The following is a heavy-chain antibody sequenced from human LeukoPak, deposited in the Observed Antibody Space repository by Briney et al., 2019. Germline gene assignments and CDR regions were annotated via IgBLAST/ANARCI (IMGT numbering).Heavy chain of an antibody. CDR1: GGSMSSFY. Sequence: SETLSLTCTVSGGSMSSFYWSWIRQPPGKGLEWIGYIYYSGSTNYNPSLKSRVTISIDTSRNQSSLKLSSVTAADAAVYYCARQGTYTATFDYWGQGSLVTVSS. V-gene: IGHV4-59*08. D-gene: IGHD5-18*01. CDR3: ARQGTYTATFDY. J-gene: IGHJ4*02. CDR2: IYYSGST.